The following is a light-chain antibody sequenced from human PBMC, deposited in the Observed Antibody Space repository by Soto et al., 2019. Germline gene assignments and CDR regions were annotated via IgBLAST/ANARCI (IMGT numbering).Light chain of an antibody. CDR3: RSYTSSSTLV. CDR2: EVS. V-gene: IGLV2-14*01. J-gene: IGLJ3*02. CDR1: SSDVGGYNY. Sequence: QSVLTQPASVSGSPGQSITISYTGTSSDVGGYNYVSWYQQHPGKAPKLMIYEVSNRPSGVSNRFSGSKSGNTASLTISGLQAEDEADYYCRSYTSSSTLVFGGGTKLTVL.